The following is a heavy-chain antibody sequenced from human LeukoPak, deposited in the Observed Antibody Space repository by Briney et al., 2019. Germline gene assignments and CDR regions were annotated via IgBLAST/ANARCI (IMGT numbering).Heavy chain of an antibody. CDR2: IYYSGST. CDR3: ARENCGGDCYTVY. CDR1: GGSISSGDYY. V-gene: IGHV4-30-4*08. J-gene: IGHJ4*02. Sequence: SQTLSLTCTVSGGSISSGDYYWSWIRQPPGKGLEGIGYIYYSGSTYYNASLKSRVTISVDTSKNQFSLKLSSVTAADTAVYYCARENCGGDCYTVYWGQGTLVTVSS. D-gene: IGHD2-21*01.